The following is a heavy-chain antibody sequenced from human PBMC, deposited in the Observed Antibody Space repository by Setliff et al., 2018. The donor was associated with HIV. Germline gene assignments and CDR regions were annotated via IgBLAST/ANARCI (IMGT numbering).Heavy chain of an antibody. CDR2: IFYSGST. Sequence: SETLSLTCTVSGGSISSYYWSWIRQPPGKGLEWIGYIFYSGSTNYNPSLKSRVTISVDTSKSQFSLKLSSVTAADTAVYYCARVYSSSWLAYYYYYYMDVWGKGTTVTVS. CDR1: GGSISSYY. CDR3: ARVYSSSWLAYYYYYYMDV. V-gene: IGHV4-59*01. J-gene: IGHJ6*03. D-gene: IGHD6-13*01.